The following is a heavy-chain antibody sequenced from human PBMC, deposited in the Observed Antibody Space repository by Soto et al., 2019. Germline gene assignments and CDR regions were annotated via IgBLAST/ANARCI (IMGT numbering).Heavy chain of an antibody. D-gene: IGHD1-26*01. Sequence: SETLSLTCRVSGDSVSSDRYFWTWIRQPPGKGLEWIAYISYTGDTNYNPSLKSRVTISVDTSRNQFSLTLTSVTAADTAVYFCARIVVGATVDLWGQGSLVTVSS. CDR1: GDSVSSDRYF. J-gene: IGHJ5*02. CDR3: ARIVVGATVDL. V-gene: IGHV4-61*01. CDR2: ISYTGDT.